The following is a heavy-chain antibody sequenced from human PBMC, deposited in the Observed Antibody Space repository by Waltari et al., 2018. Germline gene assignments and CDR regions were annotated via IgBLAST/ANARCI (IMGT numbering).Heavy chain of an antibody. V-gene: IGHV3-30*02. Sequence: QVQLVESGGGVVQPGGSLRLSCAASGFTFSSYGMHWVRQAPGKGLEWVAFIRYDGSNKYYADSVKGRFTISRDNSKNTLYLQMNSLRAEDTAVYYCAKDDPPVLLWFGKQGYMDVWGKGTTVTISS. CDR3: AKDDPPVLLWFGKQGYMDV. J-gene: IGHJ6*03. CDR2: IRYDGSNK. CDR1: GFTFSSYG. D-gene: IGHD3-10*01.